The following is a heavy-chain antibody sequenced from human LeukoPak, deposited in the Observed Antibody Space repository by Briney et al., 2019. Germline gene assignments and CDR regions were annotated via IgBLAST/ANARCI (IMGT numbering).Heavy chain of an antibody. Sequence: ASVKVSCKASGYTFTSYGISWVRQAPGQGLEWMGWISAYNGNTNYAQKLQGRVTMTTDTSTSTAYMELRSLRSDDTAVYYCARDLKVYAPSPLFDYWGQGTLVTVSS. CDR3: ARDLKVYAPSPLFDY. D-gene: IGHD2-8*01. J-gene: IGHJ4*02. CDR1: GYTFTSYG. V-gene: IGHV1-18*01. CDR2: ISAYNGNT.